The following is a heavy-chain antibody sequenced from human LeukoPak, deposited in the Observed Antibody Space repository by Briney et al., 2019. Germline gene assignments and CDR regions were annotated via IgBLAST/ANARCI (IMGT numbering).Heavy chain of an antibody. CDR3: AKELYSISWYYFHY. J-gene: IGHJ4*02. D-gene: IGHD6-13*01. CDR1: GFTFDDFA. CDR2: ISWDGRTS. V-gene: IGHV3-43D*03. Sequence: GGSLRLSCAASGFTFDDFAMHWVRQAPGKSLEWISLISWDGRTSYYADSVKGRFTISRDNSKNTLYLQMNSLRTEDTAFYFCAKELYSISWYYFHYWGQGTLVTVSS.